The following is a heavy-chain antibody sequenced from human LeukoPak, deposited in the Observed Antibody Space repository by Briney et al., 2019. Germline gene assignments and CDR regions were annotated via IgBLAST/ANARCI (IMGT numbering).Heavy chain of an antibody. V-gene: IGHV3-21*01. Sequence: PGGSLRLSCAASGFTFSSYSMNWVRQAPGKGLEWVSSISSSSSYIYYAASVKGRFTISRDNDKNSMYLQMNSLRAEDTAVYYCARGPIDYYYDSSGYDYWGQGTLVTVSS. CDR1: GFTFSSYS. J-gene: IGHJ4*02. CDR2: ISSSSSYI. CDR3: ARGPIDYYYDSSGYDY. D-gene: IGHD3-22*01.